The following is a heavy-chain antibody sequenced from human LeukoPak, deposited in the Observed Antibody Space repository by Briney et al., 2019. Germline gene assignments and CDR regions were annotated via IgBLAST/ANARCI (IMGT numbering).Heavy chain of an antibody. CDR2: ISWNSGSI. J-gene: IGHJ4*02. D-gene: IGHD6-13*01. Sequence: GGSLRLSCAASGFTFDDYAMPWVRQAPGKGLEWVSGISWNSGSIGNADSVKGRFTISRDNAKNSLYLQMNSLRAEDTALYYCAKDSARSWSYFDYWGQGTLVTVSS. CDR1: GFTFDDYA. V-gene: IGHV3-9*01. CDR3: AKDSARSWSYFDY.